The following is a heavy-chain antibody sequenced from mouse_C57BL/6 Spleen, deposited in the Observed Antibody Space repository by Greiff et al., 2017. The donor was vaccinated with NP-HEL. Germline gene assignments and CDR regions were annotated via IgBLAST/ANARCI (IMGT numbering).Heavy chain of an antibody. CDR1: GYTFTDYE. CDR2: IDPETGGT. J-gene: IGHJ3*01. Sequence: VQLQQSGAELVRPGASVTLSCKASGYTFTDYEMHWVKQTPVHGLEWIGAIDPETGGTAYNQKFKGKAILTADKSSSTAYMELRSLTSEDSAVYSCTRSDGSSAWFAYWGQGTLVTVSA. V-gene: IGHV1-15*01. CDR3: TRSDGSSAWFAY. D-gene: IGHD1-1*01.